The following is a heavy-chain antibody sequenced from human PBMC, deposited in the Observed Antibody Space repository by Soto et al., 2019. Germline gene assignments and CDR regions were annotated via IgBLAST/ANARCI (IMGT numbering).Heavy chain of an antibody. J-gene: IGHJ6*03. D-gene: IGHD5-18*01. CDR3: ARLWGGYSYGTFYYMDV. Sequence: SETLSLTCTVSGGSISSYYWSWIRQPPGKGLEWIGYIYYSGSTNYNPSLKSRVTISVDTSKNQFSLKLSSVTAADTAVYYCARLWGGYSYGTFYYMDVSGKGTTVTVSS. CDR2: IYYSGST. V-gene: IGHV4-59*08. CDR1: GGSISSYY.